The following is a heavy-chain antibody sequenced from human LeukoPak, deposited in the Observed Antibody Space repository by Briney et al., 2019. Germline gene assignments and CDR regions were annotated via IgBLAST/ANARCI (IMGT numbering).Heavy chain of an antibody. V-gene: IGHV1-18*01. CDR2: ISAYNGNT. CDR1: GYTFTSYG. D-gene: IGHD3-22*01. Sequence: ASVKVSCKASGYTFTSYGISWVRQAPGQGLEWMGWISAYNGNTNYAQKLQGRVTMTTDTSTSTAYMELRSLRSEDTAVYYCASSVVVITTGNAFDIWGQGTMVTVSS. CDR3: ASSVVVITTGNAFDI. J-gene: IGHJ3*02.